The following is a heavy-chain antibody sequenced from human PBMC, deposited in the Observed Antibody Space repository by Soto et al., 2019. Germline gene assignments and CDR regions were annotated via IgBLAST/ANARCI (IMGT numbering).Heavy chain of an antibody. D-gene: IGHD2-15*01. J-gene: IGHJ6*02. V-gene: IGHV4-31*03. CDR3: ARVALAVVAASEYYYYGMDV. CDR1: GGSISSGGYY. Sequence: PSETLSLTCTVSGGSISSGGYYWSWIRQHPGKGLEWIGYIYYSGSTYYNPSLKSRVTISVDTSKNQFSLKLSSVTAADTAVYYCARVALAVVAASEYYYYGMDVWGQGTTVTVSS. CDR2: IYYSGST.